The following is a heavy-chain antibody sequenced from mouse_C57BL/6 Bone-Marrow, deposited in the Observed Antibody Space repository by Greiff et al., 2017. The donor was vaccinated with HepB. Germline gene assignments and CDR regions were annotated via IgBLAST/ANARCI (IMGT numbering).Heavy chain of an antibody. J-gene: IGHJ4*01. CDR2: ISDGGSYT. D-gene: IGHD1-1*01. CDR1: GFTFSSYA. V-gene: IGHV5-4*01. CDR3: ARDPIYYYGSSYAMDY. Sequence: EVQGVESGGGLVKPGGSLKLSCAASGFTFSSYAMSWVRQTPEKRLECVATISDGGSYTYYPDNVKGRFTISRDNAKNNLYLQMSHLKSEDTAMYYCARDPIYYYGSSYAMDYWGQGTSVTVSS.